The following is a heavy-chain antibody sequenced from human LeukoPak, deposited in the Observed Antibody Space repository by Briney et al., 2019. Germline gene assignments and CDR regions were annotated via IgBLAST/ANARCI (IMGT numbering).Heavy chain of an antibody. J-gene: IGHJ5*01. CDR3: ARHGLTVTTLNWFDS. CDR2: IYYSGST. D-gene: IGHD4-17*01. V-gene: IGHV4-59*08. Sequence: PSETLSLTCAVSGGSISSYYWSWIRQPPGKGLEWIGYIYYSGSTNYNPSLKSRVTISVDTSKNQFSLKLSSVTAADTAVYYCARHGLTVTTLNWFDSWGQGTLVTVSS. CDR1: GGSISSYY.